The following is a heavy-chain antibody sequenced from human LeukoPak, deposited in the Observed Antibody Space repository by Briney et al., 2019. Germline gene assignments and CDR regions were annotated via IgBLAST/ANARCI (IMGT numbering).Heavy chain of an antibody. CDR3: ARDQPDQLDCSSTSCYARANYYYMDV. CDR1: GGSISSYY. V-gene: IGHV4-4*07. CDR2: IYTSGST. D-gene: IGHD2-2*01. J-gene: IGHJ6*03. Sequence: SETLSLTCTVSGGSISSYYWSWIRQPAGKGLEWIGRIYTSGSTNYNPSLKSRVTMSVDTSKNQFSLKLSSVTAADTAVYYCARDQPDQLDCSSTSCYARANYYYMDVRGKGTTVTVSS.